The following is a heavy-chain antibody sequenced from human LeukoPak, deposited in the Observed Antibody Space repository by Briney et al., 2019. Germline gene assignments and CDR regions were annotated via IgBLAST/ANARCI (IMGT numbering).Heavy chain of an antibody. CDR1: GYTFTGYY. CDR2: INPSSGGT. D-gene: IGHD5-12*01. J-gene: IGHJ4*02. Sequence: ASVKVSCKVSGYTFTGYYLHWLRQAPGQGLEWMGRINPSSGGTNYAQKFQGRVTMTRDTSINTAYMALSSLRSDDTAVYYCARGPSGSDYRGQGTLVTVSS. V-gene: IGHV1-2*06. CDR3: ARGPSGSDY.